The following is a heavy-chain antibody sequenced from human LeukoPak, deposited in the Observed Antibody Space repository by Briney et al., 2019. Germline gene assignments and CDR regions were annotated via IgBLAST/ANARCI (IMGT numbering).Heavy chain of an antibody. CDR3: ARDKGIVVVAATSWSFEYYFDY. Sequence: SVKVSCKASGGTFSSYAISWVRQAPGQGLEWMEGIIPIFGTANYAQKFQGRVTITADESTSTAYMELSSLRSEDTAVYYCARDKGIVVVAATSWSFEYYFDYWGQGTLVTVSS. D-gene: IGHD2-15*01. CDR1: GGTFSSYA. CDR2: IIPIFGTA. J-gene: IGHJ4*02. V-gene: IGHV1-69*13.